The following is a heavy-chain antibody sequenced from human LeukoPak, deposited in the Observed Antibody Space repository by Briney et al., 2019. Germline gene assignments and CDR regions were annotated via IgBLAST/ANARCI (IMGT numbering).Heavy chain of an antibody. D-gene: IGHD3-3*01. Sequence: GGSLRLSCAASGFTFSSYAMSWVRQAPGKGLEWVSAISGSGGSTYYADSVKGRLTISRDKSKNTLYLQMNSLRAEDTAVYYCARFLEWLLHFDCWGQGTLVTVSS. CDR1: GFTFSSYA. CDR2: ISGSGGST. V-gene: IGHV3-23*01. J-gene: IGHJ4*02. CDR3: ARFLEWLLHFDC.